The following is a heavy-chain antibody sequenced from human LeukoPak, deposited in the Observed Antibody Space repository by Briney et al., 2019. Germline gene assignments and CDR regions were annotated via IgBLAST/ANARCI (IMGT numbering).Heavy chain of an antibody. CDR1: GFTVSSDY. CDR2: IYSGGNT. J-gene: IGHJ1*01. Sequence: GGSLRLSCAASGFTVSSDYMAWVRQAPGKGLDWVSIIYSGGNTYYADSVKGRFTISRDNSKNILYLQMNNLRAEDTAVYYCARDAYRYDNDGFFANWGQGTLVTVSS. D-gene: IGHD3-22*01. CDR3: ARDAYRYDNDGFFAN. V-gene: IGHV3-53*01.